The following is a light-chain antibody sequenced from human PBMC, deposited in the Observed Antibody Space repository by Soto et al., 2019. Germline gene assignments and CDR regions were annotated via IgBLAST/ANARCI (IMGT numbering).Light chain of an antibody. V-gene: IGKV3-11*01. CDR3: QQRDSWPLT. Sequence: ENVLTQSPATLSLSPGEGAALSCRASESVGSDLAWYQQKPGQPPRLLIYDVSGRATGVPARFSGSGSGTDFTLTISSLDPEDFAVYYCQQRDSWPLTFGGGTKVEI. CDR1: ESVGSD. J-gene: IGKJ4*01. CDR2: DVS.